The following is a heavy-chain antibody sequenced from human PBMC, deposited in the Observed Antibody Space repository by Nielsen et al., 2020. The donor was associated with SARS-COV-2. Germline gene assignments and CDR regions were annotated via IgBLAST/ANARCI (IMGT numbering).Heavy chain of an antibody. Sequence: ASVKVSCKASGYTFTSYYMHWVRQAPGQGLEWMGIINPSGGSTSYAQKFQGRVTMTRDTSTSTVYMELSSLRSEDTAVYYCAKSNVVRGIIGYYFEYWGRGTAVNVSS. CDR2: INPSGGST. CDR3: AKSNVVRGIIGYYFEY. D-gene: IGHD3-10*01. V-gene: IGHV1-46*01. CDR1: GYTFTSYY. J-gene: IGHJ4*02.